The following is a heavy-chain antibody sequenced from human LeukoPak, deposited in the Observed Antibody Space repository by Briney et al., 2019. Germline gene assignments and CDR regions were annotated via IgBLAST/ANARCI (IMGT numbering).Heavy chain of an antibody. CDR3: ARTSSTGLYYYYYYYMDV. D-gene: IGHD2-2*01. Sequence: GGSLRLSCAASGFTFSSYSMNWVRQAPGKGLEWVSSISISSSYIYYADSVKGRFTISRDNAKNSLYLQMNSLRAEDTAVYYCARTSSTGLYYYYYYYMDVWGKGTTVTVSS. CDR2: ISISSSYI. J-gene: IGHJ6*03. CDR1: GFTFSSYS. V-gene: IGHV3-21*01.